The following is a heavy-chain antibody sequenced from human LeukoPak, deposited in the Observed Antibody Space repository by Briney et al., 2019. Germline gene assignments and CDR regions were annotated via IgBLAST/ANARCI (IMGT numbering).Heavy chain of an antibody. V-gene: IGHV4-34*01. J-gene: IGHJ3*01. CDR1: GGSFSGYC. CDR3: ARGGFAHYYDSSGYS. CDR2: INHSGST. D-gene: IGHD3-22*01. Sequence: PSETLSLTCAVYGGSFSGYCWSWVRQPPGKGLEWIGEINHSGSTNYNPSLKSRVTISVDTSKNQFSLKLSSVTAADTAVYYCARGGFAHYYDSSGYSWGQGTMVTVSS.